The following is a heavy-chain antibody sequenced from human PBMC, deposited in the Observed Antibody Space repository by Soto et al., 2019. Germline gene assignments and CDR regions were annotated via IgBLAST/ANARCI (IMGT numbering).Heavy chain of an antibody. J-gene: IGHJ4*02. Sequence: GESLKISCKGSGYNFTNYWIGWVRQMPGKGLEWMGIIYVGDSDTRYSPSFQGQVTISVDKSISTAYLQWSSLKASDTAMYYCARHGSRGAGINYFDYWGQGTQVTVSS. CDR2: IYVGDSDT. D-gene: IGHD6-13*01. V-gene: IGHV5-51*01. CDR1: GYNFTNYW. CDR3: ARHGSRGAGINYFDY.